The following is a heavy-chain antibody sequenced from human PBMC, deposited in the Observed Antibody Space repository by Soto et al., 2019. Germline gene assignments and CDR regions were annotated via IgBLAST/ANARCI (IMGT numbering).Heavy chain of an antibody. V-gene: IGHV4-31*03. J-gene: IGHJ5*02. CDR3: ARLTIFGVQKPWGNWFDP. CDR2: IYYSGST. D-gene: IGHD3-3*01. Sequence: SETLSLTCTVSGGSISSGGYYWSWIRQHPGKGLEWIGYIYYSGSTYYNPSLKSRVTISVDTSKNQFSLKLSSVTAADTAVYYCARLTIFGVQKPWGNWFDPWGQGTLVTVSS. CDR1: GGSISSGGYY.